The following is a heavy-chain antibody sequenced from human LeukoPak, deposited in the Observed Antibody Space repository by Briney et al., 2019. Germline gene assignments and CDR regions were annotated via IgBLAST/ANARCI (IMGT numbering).Heavy chain of an antibody. J-gene: IGHJ4*02. CDR3: AKDVPANYYDTTGYYFDS. Sequence: GESLRLSCAASGFTFSSYAMNWVRQPPGEGLEWVASVSAGGHYTFYSVSVKGRLSVYRDHSRNTLDLHVSRVWAADTAIYFCAKDVPANYYDTTGYYFDSWGQGTLVTVSS. D-gene: IGHD3-22*01. V-gene: IGHV3-23*01. CDR1: GFTFSSYA. CDR2: VSAGGHYT.